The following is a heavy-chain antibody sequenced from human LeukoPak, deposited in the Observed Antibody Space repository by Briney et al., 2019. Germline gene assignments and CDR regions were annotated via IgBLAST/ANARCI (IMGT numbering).Heavy chain of an antibody. V-gene: IGHV3-33*01. CDR2: IWYDGSNK. CDR1: GFTFNRFG. Sequence: GGSLRLSCATSGFTFNRFGMHWVRQAPGKGLEWVAVIWYDGSNKDYADSVKGRFTISRDNSKNTLYLQMSGLRAEDTAVYYCAASADNGGGASPPPDYWGQGTLVTVTS. CDR3: AASADNGGGASPPPDY. D-gene: IGHD2-8*01. J-gene: IGHJ4*02.